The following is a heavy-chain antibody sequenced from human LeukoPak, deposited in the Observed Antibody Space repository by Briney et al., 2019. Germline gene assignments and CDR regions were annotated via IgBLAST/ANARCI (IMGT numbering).Heavy chain of an antibody. CDR2: ISSSSSYI. Sequence: GGSLRLSCAASGFTFSSYSMNWVRQAPGKGLEWVSSISSSSSYIYYADSVKGRFTISRDNAKNTLYLQMNSLRAEDTAVYYCARGSGSYDQVTDYWGQGTLVTVSS. D-gene: IGHD1-26*01. V-gene: IGHV3-21*01. CDR3: ARGSGSYDQVTDY. CDR1: GFTFSSYS. J-gene: IGHJ4*02.